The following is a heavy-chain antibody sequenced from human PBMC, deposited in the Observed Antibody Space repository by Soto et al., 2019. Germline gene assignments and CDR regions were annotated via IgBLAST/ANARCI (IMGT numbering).Heavy chain of an antibody. Sequence: EVQLVQSGAEVKKPGESLKISCKGSGYSFTSYWIGWVRQMPGKGLEWMGLIYPGDSDTRYSPSFQGQVTISADTSISTAYLQWSSLKASDNAMYYCARHLAIVDYNYYYMDVWGKGTTVTVSS. V-gene: IGHV5-51*01. CDR1: GYSFTSYW. CDR2: IYPGDSDT. J-gene: IGHJ6*03. CDR3: ARHLAIVDYNYYYMDV. D-gene: IGHD3-16*02.